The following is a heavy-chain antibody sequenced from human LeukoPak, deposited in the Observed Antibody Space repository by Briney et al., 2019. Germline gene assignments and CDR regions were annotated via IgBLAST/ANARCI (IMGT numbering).Heavy chain of an antibody. D-gene: IGHD3-9*01. Sequence: PSETLSLTCAVYGGSFSGYYWSWIRQPPGKGLEWIGEINHSGSTNYNPSLKSRVTISVDTSKNQFSLKLSSVTAADTVVYYCARGHFDWFQTSAFDIWGQGTMVTVSS. CDR1: GGSFSGYY. CDR2: INHSGST. CDR3: ARGHFDWFQTSAFDI. J-gene: IGHJ3*02. V-gene: IGHV4-34*01.